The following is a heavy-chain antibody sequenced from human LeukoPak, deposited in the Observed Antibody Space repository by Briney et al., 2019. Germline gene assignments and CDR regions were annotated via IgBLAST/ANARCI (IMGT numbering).Heavy chain of an antibody. D-gene: IGHD6-19*01. V-gene: IGHV3-23*01. J-gene: IGHJ5*02. Sequence: GGSLRLSCAASGFTFSRYAMSWVREAPGKGLEGVSAISGSGGSTYYADSVKGRFTISRDNSKNTLYLQMNSLRAEDTAVYYCAKDPIAVAGVVLFDPWGQGTLVTVSS. CDR1: GFTFSRYA. CDR2: ISGSGGST. CDR3: AKDPIAVAGVVLFDP.